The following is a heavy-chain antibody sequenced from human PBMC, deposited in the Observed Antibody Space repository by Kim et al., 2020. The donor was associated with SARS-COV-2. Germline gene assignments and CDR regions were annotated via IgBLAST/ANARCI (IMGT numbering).Heavy chain of an antibody. V-gene: IGHV3-21*01. CDR1: GFTFSSYS. CDR2: ISSSSSYI. J-gene: IGHJ4*02. CDR3: AGGAGGNSKPCDY. D-gene: IGHD2-21*02. Sequence: GGSLRLSCAASGFTFSSYSMNWVRQAPGKGLEWVSSISSSSSYIYYADSVKGRFTISRDNAKNSLYLQMNSLRAEDTAVYYCAGGAGGNSKPCDYWGQGTLVTVSS.